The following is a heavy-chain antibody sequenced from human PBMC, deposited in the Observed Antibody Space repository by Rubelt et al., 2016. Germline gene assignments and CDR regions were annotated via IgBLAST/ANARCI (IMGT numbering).Heavy chain of an antibody. J-gene: IGHJ4*02. CDR2: IYWRDLPS. Sequence: EVQLVESGGGLVQPGGSLRLSCAASGFTFSSYAMSWVRQAPGKGLEWVSIIYWRDLPSYHAYSVRGRFTISRDNSNNMLYLQMNSLRVEDTAVYYCATRGSWGQGTLVTVSS. V-gene: IGHV3-23*03. CDR3: ATRGS. CDR1: GFTFSSYA.